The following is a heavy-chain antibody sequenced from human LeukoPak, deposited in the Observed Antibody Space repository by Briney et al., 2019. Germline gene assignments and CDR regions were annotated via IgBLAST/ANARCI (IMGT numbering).Heavy chain of an antibody. D-gene: IGHD3-22*01. Sequence: SETLSLTCTVSGGFISSSSYYWGWIRQPPGKGLEWIGSIYYSASTYYHPSLKSRVTISVDTSKNQFSLKLSSVTAADTAVYYCARTSGYYYDTEWFDPWGQGTLVTVSS. J-gene: IGHJ5*02. CDR2: IYYSAST. CDR3: ARTSGYYYDTEWFDP. CDR1: GGFISSSSYY. V-gene: IGHV4-39*07.